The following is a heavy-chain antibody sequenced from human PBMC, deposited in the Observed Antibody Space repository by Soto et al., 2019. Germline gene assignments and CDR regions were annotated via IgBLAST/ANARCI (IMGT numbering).Heavy chain of an antibody. CDR3: VKGEYYYESSGYYPFDY. Sequence: GGSLRLSCSASGFTFSSYAMHWVRQAPGKGLEYVSSISTNGGSTHYADSVKGRFTISRDNSKNTQYLQMSSLRADDTAVYYWVKGEYYYESSGYYPFDYWGQGTLVTVSS. V-gene: IGHV3-64D*06. CDR1: GFTFSSYA. D-gene: IGHD3-22*01. CDR2: ISTNGGST. J-gene: IGHJ4*02.